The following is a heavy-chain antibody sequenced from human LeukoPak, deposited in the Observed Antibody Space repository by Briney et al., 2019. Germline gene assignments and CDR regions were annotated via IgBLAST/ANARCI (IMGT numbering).Heavy chain of an antibody. CDR1: GGSFSAYY. J-gene: IGHJ4*02. CDR3: ARQSSTGLAY. D-gene: IGHD1-1*01. V-gene: IGHV4-34*01. Sequence: SETLSLTCAVYGGSFSAYYWTCIRQAPGKGLEWIGEINHSGSTNYNPSLKSRVTMSVDTSKNQFSLKMSSVTAADTAVYYCARQSSTGLAYWGQGTLVTVSS. CDR2: INHSGST.